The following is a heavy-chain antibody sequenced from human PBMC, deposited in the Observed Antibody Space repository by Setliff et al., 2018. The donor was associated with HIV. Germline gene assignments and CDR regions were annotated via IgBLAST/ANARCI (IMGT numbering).Heavy chain of an antibody. CDR1: GYTFTSYD. D-gene: IGHD3-3*01. Sequence: SVKVSCKASGYTFTSYDINWVRQAPGRGLEWMGWMNPNSGSTDYAQKFQGRVTITRDTSITTAYMELSSLRSEDTAVYYCARGGFFGVAERRAFANWGQGTLVTVSS. V-gene: IGHV1-8*01. CDR2: MNPNSGST. J-gene: IGHJ4*02. CDR3: ARGGFFGVAERRAFAN.